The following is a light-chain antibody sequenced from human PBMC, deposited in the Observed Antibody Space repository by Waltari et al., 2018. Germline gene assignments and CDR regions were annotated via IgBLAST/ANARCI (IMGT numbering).Light chain of an antibody. CDR3: QQYNTYPYT. V-gene: IGKV1-16*01. CDR1: QAISYN. CDR2: GAF. Sequence: DIQMTQSPSSLSASVGDTVTITCRASQAISYNLAWVQQKPGKGPKSLIYGAFILQSGVPSRFSGSGSETDFTLTISRLQPEDFATYYCQQYNTYPYTFGQGTKLEIK. J-gene: IGKJ2*01.